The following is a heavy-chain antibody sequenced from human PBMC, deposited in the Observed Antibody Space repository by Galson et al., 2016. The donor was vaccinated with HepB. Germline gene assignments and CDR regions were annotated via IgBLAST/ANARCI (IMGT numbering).Heavy chain of an antibody. D-gene: IGHD4/OR15-4a*01. CDR1: GFTFSSDY. CDR2: INRDGSTK. Sequence: SLRLSCAASGFTFSSDYMLWARQAPGKGLEWVANINRDGSTKNYADSVRGRFTISRDNAQNSLYLQMNSLRVEDTAVYYCVRDPYGGYGYWGQGTTVTVCS. CDR3: VRDPYGGYGY. V-gene: IGHV3-7*01. J-gene: IGHJ6*02.